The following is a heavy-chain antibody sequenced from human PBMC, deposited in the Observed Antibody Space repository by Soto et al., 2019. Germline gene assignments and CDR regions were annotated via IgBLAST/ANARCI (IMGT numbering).Heavy chain of an antibody. CDR1: GYSYTSYW. Sequence: GESLKISCKGSGYSYTSYWIGWVRRRPGRGLERMGIINPVDSETNYSPSFQGQVTISAERSTITAFLQWNTLKASDTTMYYCVRRAEGRPGDGYYYVALDVWGQGTTVTVSS. D-gene: IGHD3-10*02. V-gene: IGHV5-51*01. J-gene: IGHJ6*02. CDR2: INPVDSET. CDR3: VRRAEGRPGDGYYYVALDV.